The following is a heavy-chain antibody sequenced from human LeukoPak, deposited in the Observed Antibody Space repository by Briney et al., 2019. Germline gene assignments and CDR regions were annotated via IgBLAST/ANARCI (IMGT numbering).Heavy chain of an antibody. CDR1: GFTFSSYS. D-gene: IGHD4-23*01. J-gene: IGHJ4*02. CDR3: AKDPDYGGNSAYFDY. CDR2: ISSSSSYI. Sequence: PGGSLRLSCAASGFTFSSYSMNWVRQAPGKGLEWVSSISSSSSYIYYADSVKGRFTISRDNSKNTLYLQMNSLRAEDTAVYYCAKDPDYGGNSAYFDYWGQGTLVTVSS. V-gene: IGHV3-21*04.